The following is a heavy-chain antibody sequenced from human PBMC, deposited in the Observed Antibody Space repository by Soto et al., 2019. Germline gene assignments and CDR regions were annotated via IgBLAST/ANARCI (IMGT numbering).Heavy chain of an antibody. CDR3: ARETTYSSSAYNWFDP. V-gene: IGHV4-31*03. D-gene: IGHD6-6*01. J-gene: IGHJ5*02. Sequence: SETLSLTCTVSGGSISSGGYYRSWIRQHPGKGLEWIGYIYYSGSTYYNPFLKSRVTISVDTSKNQFSLKLSSVTAADTAVYYCARETTYSSSAYNWFDPWGQGTLVTVSS. CDR1: GGSISSGGYY. CDR2: IYYSGST.